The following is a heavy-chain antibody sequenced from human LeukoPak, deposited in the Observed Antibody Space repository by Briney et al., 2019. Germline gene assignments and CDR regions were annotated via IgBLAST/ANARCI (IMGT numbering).Heavy chain of an antibody. Sequence: SETLSLTCAVYGGSFSGYYCSWIRQPPGKGLEWIGEINHSGSTNYNPSLKSRVTISVDTSKNQFSLKLSSVTAADTAVYYCARPRGITNSLDYWGQGTLVTVSS. J-gene: IGHJ4*02. CDR3: ARPRGITNSLDY. V-gene: IGHV4-34*01. CDR2: INHSGST. D-gene: IGHD3-16*01. CDR1: GGSFSGYY.